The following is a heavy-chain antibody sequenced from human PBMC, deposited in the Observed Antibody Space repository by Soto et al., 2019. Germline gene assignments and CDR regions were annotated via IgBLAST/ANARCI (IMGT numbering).Heavy chain of an antibody. V-gene: IGHV1-69*01. CDR3: ARLRTSSGSYYPYYFDY. CDR1: GGTFSSYA. J-gene: IGHJ4*02. CDR2: IIPIFGTA. D-gene: IGHD1-26*01. Sequence: QVQLVQSGAEVKKPGSSVKVSCKASGGTFSSYAISWVRQAPGQGLEWMGGIIPIFGTANYAQKFQGRVTITADESTSTADMELSSLRSEDTAVYYCARLRTSSGSYYPYYFDYWGQGTLVTVSS.